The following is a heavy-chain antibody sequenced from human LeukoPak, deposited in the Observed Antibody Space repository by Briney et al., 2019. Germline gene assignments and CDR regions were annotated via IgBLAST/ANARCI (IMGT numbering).Heavy chain of an antibody. J-gene: IGHJ3*02. CDR2: ISAYNGNT. D-gene: IGHD3-9*01. CDR3: ARALVEGLRYFDWSITFGAFDI. CDR1: GYTFTSYG. Sequence: GASVKVSCKASGYTFTSYGISWVRQAPGQGLEWMGWISAYNGNTNYAQKLQGRVTMTTDTSTSTAYMELRSLRSDDTAVYYCARALVEGLRYFDWSITFGAFDIWGQGTMVTVSS. V-gene: IGHV1-18*04.